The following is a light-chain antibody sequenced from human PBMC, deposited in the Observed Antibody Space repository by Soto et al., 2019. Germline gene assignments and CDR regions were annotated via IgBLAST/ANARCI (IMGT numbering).Light chain of an antibody. Sequence: EIVLTQSPGTLSLYPGERATLSCRASQSVSSSYLAWYQQKPGQAPRLLRYGASSRATGIPDRFSGSGSGTDFTLTIIRLEPEDFALYYCQQYGSSPWTFGQGTK. CDR3: QQYGSSPWT. CDR1: QSVSSSY. V-gene: IGKV3-20*01. CDR2: GAS. J-gene: IGKJ1*01.